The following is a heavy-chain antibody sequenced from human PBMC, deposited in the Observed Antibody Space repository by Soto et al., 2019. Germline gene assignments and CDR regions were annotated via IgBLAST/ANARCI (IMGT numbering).Heavy chain of an antibody. Sequence: PSETLSLTCTVSGGSISSSSYYWGWIRQPPGKGLEWIGSIYYSGSTYYNPSLKSRVTISVDTSKNQFSLKLSSVTAADTAVYYCARHLGSSSWYVDYYYYYMDVWGKGTTVTVSS. CDR3: ARHLGSSSWYVDYYYYYMDV. V-gene: IGHV4-39*01. CDR1: GGSISSSSYY. CDR2: IYYSGST. D-gene: IGHD6-13*01. J-gene: IGHJ6*03.